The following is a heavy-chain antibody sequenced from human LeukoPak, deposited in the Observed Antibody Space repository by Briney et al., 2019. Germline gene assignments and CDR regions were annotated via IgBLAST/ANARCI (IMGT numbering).Heavy chain of an antibody. D-gene: IGHD4-17*01. Sequence: GGSLRLSCAASGFTFDDYGMSWVRQAPGKGLEWVSGINWNGGSTGYADSVKGRFTISRDNAKNSLYPQMNSLRAEDTALYYCARVPKNDYGDYGWFDPWGQGTLVTDSS. CDR1: GFTFDDYG. J-gene: IGHJ5*02. CDR3: ARVPKNDYGDYGWFDP. CDR2: INWNGGST. V-gene: IGHV3-20*04.